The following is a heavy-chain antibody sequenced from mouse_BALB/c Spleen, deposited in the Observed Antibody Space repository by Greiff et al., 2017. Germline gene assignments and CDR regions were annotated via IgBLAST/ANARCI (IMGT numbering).Heavy chain of an antibody. CDR3: ARHSSYYYGSSLSFAY. CDR2: INSNGGST. Sequence: EVQGVESGGGLVKLGGSLKLSCAASGFTFSSYYMSWVRQTPEKRLELVAAINSNGGSTYYPDTVKGRFTISRDNAKNTLYLQMSSLKSEDTALYYCARHSSYYYGSSLSFAYWGQGTLVTVSA. D-gene: IGHD1-1*01. CDR1: GFTFSSYY. V-gene: IGHV5-6-2*01. J-gene: IGHJ3*01.